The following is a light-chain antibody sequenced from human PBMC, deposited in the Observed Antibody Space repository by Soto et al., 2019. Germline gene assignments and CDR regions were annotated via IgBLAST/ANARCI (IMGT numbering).Light chain of an antibody. V-gene: IGKV1-17*03. CDR3: PQSYTYPWT. CDR1: QDIRNY. Sequence: DIQMTQSPSAMSASVGDRITITCRASQDIRNYLAWFQQRPGNVPKRLIFSASSLQSGVPSRFSGSGSGTEFTLTISSLQPEDLATYYCPQSYTYPWTFGQGTKVEIK. CDR2: SAS. J-gene: IGKJ1*01.